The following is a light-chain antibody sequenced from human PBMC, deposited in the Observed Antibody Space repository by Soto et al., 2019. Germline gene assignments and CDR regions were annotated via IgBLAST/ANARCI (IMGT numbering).Light chain of an antibody. CDR1: QSIGRN. CDR2: TSS. Sequence: DIQMTQSPASLSASAGDRFTISCRASQSIGRNLNWYQQKPGKAPTLLMFTSSDLQSGVPSRFSGSGSGTDFILTISSLQPEDFATYYCQQSYSTPPTFGQGTKVDIK. V-gene: IGKV1-39*01. CDR3: QQSYSTPPT. J-gene: IGKJ1*01.